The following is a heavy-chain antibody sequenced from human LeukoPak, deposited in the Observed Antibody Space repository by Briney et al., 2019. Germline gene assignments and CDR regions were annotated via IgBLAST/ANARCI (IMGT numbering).Heavy chain of an antibody. D-gene: IGHD3-22*01. CDR2: ISYDGSNK. CDR3: ARDRDSSGYPDDY. V-gene: IGHV3-30-3*01. CDR1: GFIFSSYA. Sequence: GGSLRLSCAASGFIFSSYAMHWVRQAPGKGLEWVAVISYDGSNKYYADSVKGQFTISRDNSKNTLYLQMNSLRAEDAAVYYCARDRDSSGYPDDYWGQGTLVTVSS. J-gene: IGHJ4*02.